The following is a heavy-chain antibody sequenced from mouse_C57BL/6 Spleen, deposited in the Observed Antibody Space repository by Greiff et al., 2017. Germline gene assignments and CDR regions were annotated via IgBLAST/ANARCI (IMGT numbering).Heavy chain of an antibody. Sequence: EVKVVESGGGLVQSGRSLRLSCATSGFTFSDFYMEWVRQAPGKGLEWIAASRNKANDYTTEYSASVKGRFIVSRDTSQSILYLQMNALRAEDTAIYYCARWDDAMDYWGQGTSVTVSS. CDR2: SRNKANDYTT. V-gene: IGHV7-1*01. CDR1: GFTFSDFY. CDR3: ARWDDAMDY. D-gene: IGHD4-1*01. J-gene: IGHJ4*01.